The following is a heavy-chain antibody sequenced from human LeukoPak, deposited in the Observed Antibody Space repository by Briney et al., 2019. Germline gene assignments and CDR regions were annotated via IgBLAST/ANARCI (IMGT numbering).Heavy chain of an antibody. Sequence: GGSLRLSCAASGFTFSSYAMTWVRQAPGKGLEWVSAISGSGVSTYYADSVKGRFTISRDNSKNTLYLQMNSLRAEDTAVYYCAKDPGGVTSRYYYHYGMDVWGQGTTVTVSS. V-gene: IGHV3-23*01. J-gene: IGHJ6*02. CDR1: GFTFSSYA. CDR2: ISGSGVST. CDR3: AKDPGGVTSRYYYHYGMDV. D-gene: IGHD3-16*01.